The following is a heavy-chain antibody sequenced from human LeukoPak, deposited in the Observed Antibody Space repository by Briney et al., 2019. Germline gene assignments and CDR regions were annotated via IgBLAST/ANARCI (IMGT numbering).Heavy chain of an antibody. CDR3: ARRCSSPAYIDY. J-gene: IGHJ4*02. CDR2: INRSGST. V-gene: IGHV4-34*01. CDR1: GGSFSGYY. Sequence: SETLSLTCAVYGGSFSGYYWGWIRQPPGKGLEWIGEINRSGSTNYNPSLKSRVTISVDTSKNQFSLKLSSVTAADTAVYYCARRCSSPAYIDYWGQGTLVTVSS. D-gene: IGHD6-6*01.